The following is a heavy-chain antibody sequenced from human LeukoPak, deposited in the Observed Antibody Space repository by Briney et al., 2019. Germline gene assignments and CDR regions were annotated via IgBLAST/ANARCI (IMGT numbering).Heavy chain of an antibody. CDR3: ARDYRYGGKGVSYYFDY. J-gene: IGHJ4*02. Sequence: PSETLSLTCTVSGGSISSSSYYWGWIRQPPGKGLEWIGEINHSGSTNYNPSLKSRVTISVDTSKNQFSLQLNSVTPEDTAVYYCARDYRYGGKGVSYYFDYWGQGTLVTVSS. CDR2: INHSGST. D-gene: IGHD4-23*01. V-gene: IGHV4-39*07. CDR1: GGSISSSSYY.